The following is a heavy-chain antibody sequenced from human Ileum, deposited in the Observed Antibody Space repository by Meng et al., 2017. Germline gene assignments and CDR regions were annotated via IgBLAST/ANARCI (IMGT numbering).Heavy chain of an antibody. D-gene: IGHD6-19*01. J-gene: IGHJ5*02. Sequence: QPQLQESGPGLVKPSEALPLTGSVPCGSISTSGYYWGWIRQPPGKGLEWIGSIGHSGITYYTPSLKSRVTVSIDTSKSQFSLKLTSVTAADTAVYYCVRSSGWVRTGFDPWGQGTLVTVSS. CDR3: VRSSGWVRTGFDP. CDR2: IGHSGIT. CDR1: CGSISTSGYY. V-gene: IGHV4-39*01.